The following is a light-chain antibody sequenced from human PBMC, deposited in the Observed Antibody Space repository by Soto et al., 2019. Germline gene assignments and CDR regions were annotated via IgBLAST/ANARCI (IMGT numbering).Light chain of an antibody. J-gene: IGLJ2*01. Sequence: QSVLAQSPSASASLGASVKLTCTLSSGHSTYAIAWHQQQPEKGPRYLMKLNSDGSHTQGDGTPDRFSGSSSGAERYLSISSLQSEDGADYYGQAWDTGIHRVFGGGTKVTVL. V-gene: IGLV4-69*01. CDR3: QAWDTGIHRV. CDR2: LNSDGSH. CDR1: SGHSTYA.